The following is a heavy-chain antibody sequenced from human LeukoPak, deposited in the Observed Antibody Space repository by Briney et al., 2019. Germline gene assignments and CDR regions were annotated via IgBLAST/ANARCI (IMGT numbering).Heavy chain of an antibody. V-gene: IGHV1-8*01. J-gene: IGHJ6*03. CDR3: ARSAYYDFWSGGNYYYYMDV. CDR1: GYTFTSYD. Sequence: GASVKVSCKASGYTFTSYDINWVRQATGQGLEWMGWMNPNSGNTGYAQKFQGRVTMTRNTSISTAYMELSSLRSEDTAVYYCARSAYYDFWSGGNYYYYMDVWGKGTTVTVSS. CDR2: MNPNSGNT. D-gene: IGHD3-3*01.